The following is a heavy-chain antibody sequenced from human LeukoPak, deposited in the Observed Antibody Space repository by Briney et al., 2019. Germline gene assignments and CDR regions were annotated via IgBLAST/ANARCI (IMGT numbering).Heavy chain of an antibody. CDR2: INPNSGGT. D-gene: IGHD6-19*01. J-gene: IGHJ6*03. Sequence: ASVKVSCKASGYTFTGYYMHWVRQAPGQGLEWMGWINPNSGGTDYAQKFQGRVTMTRDTSISTAYMELSRLRSDDTAVYYCARDLRYSSGWSASGMDVWGKGTTVTISS. V-gene: IGHV1-2*02. CDR1: GYTFTGYY. CDR3: ARDLRYSSGWSASGMDV.